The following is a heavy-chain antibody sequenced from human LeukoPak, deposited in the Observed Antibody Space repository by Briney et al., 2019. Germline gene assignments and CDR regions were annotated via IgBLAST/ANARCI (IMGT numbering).Heavy chain of an antibody. CDR1: GGSISSSSYY. D-gene: IGHD5-18*01. CDR3: AREGLQLWPPVVLGY. V-gene: IGHV4-39*07. Sequence: KPSETLSLTCTVSGGSISSSSYYWGWIRQSPGKGLEWIGSIYYSGSTYYNPSLKSRVTISVDTSKNQFSLKLSSVTAADTAVYYCAREGLQLWPPVVLGYWGQGTLVTVSS. CDR2: IYYSGST. J-gene: IGHJ4*02.